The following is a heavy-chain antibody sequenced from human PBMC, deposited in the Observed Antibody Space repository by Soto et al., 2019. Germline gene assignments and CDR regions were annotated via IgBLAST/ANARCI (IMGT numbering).Heavy chain of an antibody. CDR1: GGSISSGGYY. CDR2: TYYSWRT. CDR3: SRGLYCAGGICHLHYWYFDL. D-gene: IGHD2-8*02. J-gene: IGHJ2*01. V-gene: IGHV4-31*03. Sequence: QVQLQESGPGLVKPSQTLSLTCTVYGGSISSGGYYWSWIRQHPGKALEWIGHTYYSWRTYDNPSLRDRVTISIDTSKNQCSLMLNSVTAADTDVYYCSRGLYCAGGICHLHYWYFDLWGRGTLLTVSS.